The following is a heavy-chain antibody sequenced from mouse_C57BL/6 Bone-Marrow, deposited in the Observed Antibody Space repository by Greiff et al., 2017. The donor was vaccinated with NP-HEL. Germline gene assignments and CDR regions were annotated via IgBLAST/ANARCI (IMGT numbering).Heavy chain of an antibody. CDR1: GFSLTSYG. J-gene: IGHJ2*01. CDR2: IWSGGST. CDR3: ARGVVAGGNWFDY. Sequence: VQLQQSGPGLVQPSQSLSITCTVSGFSLTSYGVHWVRQSPGKGLEWLGVIWSGGSTDYNAAFISRLSISKDNSKSQVFFKMSSLQAEDTAIYYCARGVVAGGNWFDYWGQGTPLTVSS. V-gene: IGHV2-2*01. D-gene: IGHD1-1*02.